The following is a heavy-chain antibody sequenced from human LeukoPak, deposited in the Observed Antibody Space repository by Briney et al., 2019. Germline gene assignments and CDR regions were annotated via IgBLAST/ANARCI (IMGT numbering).Heavy chain of an antibody. Sequence: GASVKVSCKASGYTFTANYMHWVRQAPGQGLEWMGLINPTGTGTNYAQKFRGRVTPTRDTSTTTVYMELSSLRSEDTAVYYCAREESGGYFDYWGQGTPVTVSS. CDR3: AREESGGYFDY. CDR1: GYTFTANY. D-gene: IGHD2-8*02. CDR2: INPTGTGT. J-gene: IGHJ4*02. V-gene: IGHV1-46*01.